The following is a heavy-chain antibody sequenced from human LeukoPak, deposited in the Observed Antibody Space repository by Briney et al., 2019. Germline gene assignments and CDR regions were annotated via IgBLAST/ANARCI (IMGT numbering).Heavy chain of an antibody. CDR2: TYYRSKRYI. CDR3: ARDIGGSWYYWFDP. V-gene: IGHV6-1*01. D-gene: IGHD6-13*01. CDR1: GDSVSSNSAA. Sequence: SQTLSLTCAISGDSVSSNSAAWNWIRQSPSRGLEWLGRTYYRSKRYIDYAVSVKGRITFNPDTSKNQFSLQLNSVTPEDTAVYYCARDIGGSWYYWFDPWGQGTLVTVSS. J-gene: IGHJ5*02.